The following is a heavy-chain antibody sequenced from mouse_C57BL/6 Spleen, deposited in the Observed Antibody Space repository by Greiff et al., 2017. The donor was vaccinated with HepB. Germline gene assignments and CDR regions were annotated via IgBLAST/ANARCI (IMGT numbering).Heavy chain of an antibody. D-gene: IGHD2-3*01. J-gene: IGHJ4*01. CDR1: GYTFTNYW. Sequence: VQLQQSGAELVRPGTSVKMSCKASGYTFTNYWIGWAKQRPGHGLEWIGDIYPGGGYTNYNEKFKGKATLTADKSSSTAYMQFSSLTSEDSAIYYCARREDGYYSAMDYWGQGTSVTVSS. V-gene: IGHV1-63*01. CDR3: ARREDGYYSAMDY. CDR2: IYPGGGYT.